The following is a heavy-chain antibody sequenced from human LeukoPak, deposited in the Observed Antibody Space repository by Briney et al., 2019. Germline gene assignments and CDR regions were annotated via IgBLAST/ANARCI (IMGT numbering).Heavy chain of an antibody. Sequence: GGSLRLSCAASGFTFSSYSMNWVRQAPGKGLEWVSSISSSSSYIYYADSVKGRFTISRDNAKNSLYLRMNSLRAEDTAVYYCARGGVYYDILTGPYCWGQGTLVTVSS. CDR1: GFTFSSYS. CDR3: ARGGVYYDILTGPYC. V-gene: IGHV3-21*01. D-gene: IGHD3-9*01. J-gene: IGHJ4*02. CDR2: ISSSSSYI.